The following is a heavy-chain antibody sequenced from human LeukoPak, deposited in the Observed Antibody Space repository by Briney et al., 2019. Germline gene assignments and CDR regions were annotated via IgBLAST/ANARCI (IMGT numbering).Heavy chain of an antibody. Sequence: TGGSLRLSCAASGFTFSGYSMNWVRQAPGKGLEWVSSISSSSSYIYYADSVKGRFTISRDNAKNSLYLQMNSLRAEDTAVYYCARAGNCTNGVCPRYYYYGMDVWGQGTTVTVSS. D-gene: IGHD2-8*01. CDR1: GFTFSGYS. J-gene: IGHJ6*02. CDR2: ISSSSSYI. V-gene: IGHV3-21*04. CDR3: ARAGNCTNGVCPRYYYYGMDV.